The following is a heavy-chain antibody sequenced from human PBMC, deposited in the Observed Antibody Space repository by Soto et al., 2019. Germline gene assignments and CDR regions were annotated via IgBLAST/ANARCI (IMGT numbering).Heavy chain of an antibody. J-gene: IGHJ6*02. CDR1: GYTFTRSG. Sequence: ASVKVSCKASGYTFTRSGISWVRQAPGQGLEWMGWISTYNDDTNYAQTFQGRVTMTTDTSTSTAYMELRSLRSDDTAVYYCAREGVAPYYYYGMDVWGQGTPVTVSS. CDR3: AREGVAPYYYYGMDV. V-gene: IGHV1-18*01. CDR2: ISTYNDDT. D-gene: IGHD5-12*01.